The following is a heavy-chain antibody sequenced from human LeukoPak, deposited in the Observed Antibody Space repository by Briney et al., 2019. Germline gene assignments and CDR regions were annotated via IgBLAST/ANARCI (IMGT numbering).Heavy chain of an antibody. CDR2: ISYDGTSQ. CDR3: TKDKGYGDYYYYYGMDV. D-gene: IGHD4-17*01. Sequence: GGSLRLFCAASVFTFSNYGMHWVRQATGKGREWVTGISYDGTSQYYADTVKGRFTISRDNSRNTMFLQMNSLRAEDTALYYCTKDKGYGDYYYYYGMDVWGQGTTVTVSS. J-gene: IGHJ6*02. V-gene: IGHV3-30*18. CDR1: VFTFSNYG.